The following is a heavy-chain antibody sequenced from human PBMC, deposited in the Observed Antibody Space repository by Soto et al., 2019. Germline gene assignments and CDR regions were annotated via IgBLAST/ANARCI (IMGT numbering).Heavy chain of an antibody. CDR3: AKLVIGYCSGNTCDDY. D-gene: IGHD2-15*01. Sequence: VQLLESGGGLIQPGGSLRLSCAASGFTFSYGIHWLRQAPGKGLEWVAYISYDSSNTFYGDSAKGRFTISRDNSKNTQFLQMNSLRAEDTAVYYCAKLVIGYCSGNTCDDYWGQGTLFAVSS. V-gene: IGHV3-30*18. CDR1: GFTFSYG. J-gene: IGHJ4*02. CDR2: ISYDSSNT.